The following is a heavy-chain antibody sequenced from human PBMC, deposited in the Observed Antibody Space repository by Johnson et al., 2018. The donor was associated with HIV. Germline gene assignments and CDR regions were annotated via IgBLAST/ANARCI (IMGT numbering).Heavy chain of an antibody. CDR1: GFTFSSYA. Sequence: QEKLVESGGGLVQPGGSLRLSCAASGFTFSSYAMHWVRQAPGKGPEWVACISYDGSTKYYADSVKGRFTISRDNSKNTLYVQMNSLKTEDTAVYYCTTDSPSYYGYAFDIWGQGTMVTVSA. J-gene: IGHJ3*02. V-gene: IGHV3-30*04. CDR2: ISYDGSTK. CDR3: TTDSPSYYGYAFDI. D-gene: IGHD3-10*01.